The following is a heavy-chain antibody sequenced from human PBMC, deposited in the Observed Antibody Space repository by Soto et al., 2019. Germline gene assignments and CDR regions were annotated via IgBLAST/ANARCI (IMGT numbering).Heavy chain of an antibody. CDR1: GFTFSNAW. D-gene: IGHD4-17*01. V-gene: IGHV3-15*01. Sequence: GGSLRLSCAASGFTFSNAWMSWVRQAPGKGLEWVGRIKSKTDGGTTDYAAPVKGRFTISRDDSKNTLYLQMNSLKTEDTAVYYCTTRGDYYYYYYMDVWGKGTTVNVSS. CDR2: IKSKTDGGTT. CDR3: TTRGDYYYYYYMDV. J-gene: IGHJ6*03.